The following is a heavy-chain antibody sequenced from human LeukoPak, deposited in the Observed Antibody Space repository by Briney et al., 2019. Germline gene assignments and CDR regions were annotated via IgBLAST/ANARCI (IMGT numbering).Heavy chain of an antibody. V-gene: IGHV3-66*01. J-gene: IGHJ4*02. D-gene: IGHD4-23*01. Sequence: PGGSLRLSCAASGFTFNSYTMCWVRQAPGKGLEWASVIFDVGNTYYADSVKDRFTISRDNSKNTLYLQMNSLRVEDTAVYYCTRDAPAGGKLDSWGQGTLVTVSS. CDR2: IFDVGNT. CDR3: TRDAPAGGKLDS. CDR1: GFTFNSYT.